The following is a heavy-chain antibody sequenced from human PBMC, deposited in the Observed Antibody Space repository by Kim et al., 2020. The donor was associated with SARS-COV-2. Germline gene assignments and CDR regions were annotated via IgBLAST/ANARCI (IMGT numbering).Heavy chain of an antibody. Sequence: GGSLRLSCVASGFTFSSSEMNWVRQAPGKGLEWVSYISSDSKFTQYADSVKGRFTISRDNAKQSLSLQMNSLRAEDTGLYYCARDPDPRISSGNWGQGTLVTVSS. V-gene: IGHV3-48*03. CDR2: ISSDSKFT. CDR1: GFTFSSSE. CDR3: ARDPDPRISSGN. D-gene: IGHD6-25*01. J-gene: IGHJ4*02.